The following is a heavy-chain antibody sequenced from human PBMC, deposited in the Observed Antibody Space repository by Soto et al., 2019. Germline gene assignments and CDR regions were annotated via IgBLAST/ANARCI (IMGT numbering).Heavy chain of an antibody. CDR3: ARDNAYSGWNGEYSDL. CDR2: IRTYNGIT. J-gene: IGHJ4*02. D-gene: IGHD5-12*01. V-gene: IGHV1-18*01. Sequence: QVQLVQSGAEVKKPGASVKVSCKASNYTFTTYGISWVRQAPGQGLEWMEWIRTYNGITNYAPKFEGRVTMTRDVYTTTAYMDLRSLTYDDTAIYYCARDNAYSGWNGEYSDLWGRGTLVTVSS. CDR1: NYTFTTYG.